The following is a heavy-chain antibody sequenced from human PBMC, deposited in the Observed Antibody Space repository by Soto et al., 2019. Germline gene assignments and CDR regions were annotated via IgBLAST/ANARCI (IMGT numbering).Heavy chain of an antibody. D-gene: IGHD5-18*01. CDR3: ARAGDGYSYGFAYYYYGMDV. CDR2: INSDGSST. Sequence: EVQLVESGGGLVQPGGSLRLSCAASGFTFSSYWMHWVRQAPGKGLVWVSRINSDGSSTSYADSVKGRFNISRDNAKNTVYLQMNSLRAEDTAVYYCARAGDGYSYGFAYYYYGMDVWGQGTTVTVSS. CDR1: GFTFSSYW. J-gene: IGHJ6*02. V-gene: IGHV3-74*01.